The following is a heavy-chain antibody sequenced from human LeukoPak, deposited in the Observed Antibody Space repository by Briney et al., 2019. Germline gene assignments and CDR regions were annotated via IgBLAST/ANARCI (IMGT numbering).Heavy chain of an antibody. D-gene: IGHD1-14*01. J-gene: IGHJ6*02. Sequence: KPSETLSLTCTVSGGSISGYYWSWIRQPPGKGLEWIGYIFYSGSTKYNPSLKSRVTISVDTSKNQFSLKLSSVTAADTAVYYCARVLIPNRPCGSGLHNYGMEVWGQGTTVTVSS. CDR1: GGSISGYY. V-gene: IGHV4-59*01. CDR2: IFYSGST. CDR3: ARVLIPNRPCGSGLHNYGMEV.